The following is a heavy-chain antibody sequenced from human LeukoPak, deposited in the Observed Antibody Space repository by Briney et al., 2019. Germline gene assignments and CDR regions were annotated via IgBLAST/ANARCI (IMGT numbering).Heavy chain of an antibody. Sequence: ASVKVSCKASGYTFTSYYIHWVRQAPGQGLEWMGIMNPSDGSTSYAQKFRGRVTMTRDTSTTTVYMEMSNLSSEDTAMYYCAKSRTTGSASSDYWGQGTLVTVSS. CDR3: AKSRTTGSASSDY. CDR2: MNPSDGST. V-gene: IGHV1-46*01. CDR1: GYTFTSYY. J-gene: IGHJ4*02. D-gene: IGHD2-8*02.